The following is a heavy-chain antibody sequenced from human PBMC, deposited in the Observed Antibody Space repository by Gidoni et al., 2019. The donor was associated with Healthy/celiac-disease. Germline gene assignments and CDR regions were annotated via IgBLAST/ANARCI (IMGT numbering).Heavy chain of an antibody. D-gene: IGHD3-10*01. CDR2: IWDDGSNK. Sequence: QVQLVESGGGVVQPGRSLRLSCAASACTVSSYGMLWVRQAPGQGLEWVAVIWDDGSNKYYADSVKGRFTISRDNSKNTLYLQMNSLRAEDTAVYYCAREVTMVRGGYNWFDPWGQGTLVTVSS. CDR3: AREVTMVRGGYNWFDP. J-gene: IGHJ5*02. V-gene: IGHV3-33*01. CDR1: ACTVSSYG.